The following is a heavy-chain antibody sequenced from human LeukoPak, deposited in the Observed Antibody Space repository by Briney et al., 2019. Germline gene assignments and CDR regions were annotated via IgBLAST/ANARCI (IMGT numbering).Heavy chain of an antibody. V-gene: IGHV1-2*02. CDR2: INPNSGGT. D-gene: IGHD2-15*01. CDR1: GYTFTGYY. CDR3: ARGSSLLHKFAIDY. J-gene: IGHJ4*02. Sequence: ASVKVSCKASGYTFTGYYMHWVRQAPGQGLEWMGWINPNSGGTNYAQKFQGRVTMTRDTSISTAYMELSRLRSGDTAVYYCARGSSLLHKFAIDYWGQGTLVTVSS.